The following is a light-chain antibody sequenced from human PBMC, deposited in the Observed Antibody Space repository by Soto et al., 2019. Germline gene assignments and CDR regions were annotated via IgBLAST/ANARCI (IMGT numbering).Light chain of an antibody. CDR3: QQYGSSGT. CDR1: QSVSRSY. Sequence: EIVLTQSPGTLSLSPGERATLSRRASQSVSRSYLAWYQQKPGQAPRLLIYGASNRATGIPDRFSGSGSGTDFTLTISRLEPEDFAVYYCQQYGSSGTFGQGTKVDIK. J-gene: IGKJ1*01. V-gene: IGKV3-20*01. CDR2: GAS.